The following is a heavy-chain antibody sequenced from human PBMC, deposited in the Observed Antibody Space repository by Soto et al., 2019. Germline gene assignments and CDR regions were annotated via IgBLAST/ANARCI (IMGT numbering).Heavy chain of an antibody. Sequence: PSETMDLTCTVSVGTISSYYWSWIRRPPGKGLEWIGYIYYSGSTNYNPSLKSRVTISVGTSKNQFSLKLSSVTAADTAVYYCARSSDYYDSSGYYVDYWGQGTLVTVPQ. D-gene: IGHD3-22*01. V-gene: IGHV4-59*01. CDR1: VGTISSYY. CDR2: IYYSGST. CDR3: ARSSDYYDSSGYYVDY. J-gene: IGHJ4*02.